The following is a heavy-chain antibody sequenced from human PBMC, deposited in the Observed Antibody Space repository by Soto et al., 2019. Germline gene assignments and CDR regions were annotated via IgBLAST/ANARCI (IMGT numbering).Heavy chain of an antibody. Sequence: QVQLVQSGTEVKEPGASVKVSCKTSGYTFVTHGITWVRQAHGQGLERLGWVSAYNGNTNYAQKFQGRVPMTRDASTATAYMEVRNLRSDDTAVYYCARDPWNHDLVYYMDVWGKGTTVTVAS. D-gene: IGHD1-1*01. CDR2: VSAYNGNT. CDR1: GYTFVTHG. J-gene: IGHJ6*03. V-gene: IGHV1-18*01. CDR3: ARDPWNHDLVYYMDV.